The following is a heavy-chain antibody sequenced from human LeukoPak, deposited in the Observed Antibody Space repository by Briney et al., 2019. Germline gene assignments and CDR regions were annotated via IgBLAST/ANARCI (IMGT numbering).Heavy chain of an antibody. J-gene: IGHJ5*02. CDR3: ATDGAGFDT. Sequence: KPGGSLRLSCAASGLTFSDYYMSWNRQAPGKGLEWLSYINIGGTNTHYADSVKGRFTISRDNAKKSLYLEMTNLRAEDTAVYYCATDGAGFDTWGQGVLVTVSS. CDR1: GLTFSDYY. CDR2: INIGGTNT. V-gene: IGHV3-11*01.